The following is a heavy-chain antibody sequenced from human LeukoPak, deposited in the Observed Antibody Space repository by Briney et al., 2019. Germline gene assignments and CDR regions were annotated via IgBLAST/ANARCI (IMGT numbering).Heavy chain of an antibody. CDR3: ARERMGGGRQSLFFDY. D-gene: IGHD3-16*01. Sequence: ASVKVSCKASGYTFTSYYMHWVRQAPGQGLEWMGIINPSGGSTSYAQKFQGRVTMTRDTSISTAYMELSRLRSDDTAVYYCARERMGGGRQSLFFDYWGQGTLVTVSS. V-gene: IGHV1-46*01. CDR1: GYTFTSYY. CDR2: INPSGGST. J-gene: IGHJ4*02.